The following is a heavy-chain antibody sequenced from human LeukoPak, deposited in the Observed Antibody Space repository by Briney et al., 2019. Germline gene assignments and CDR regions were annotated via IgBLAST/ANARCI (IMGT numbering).Heavy chain of an antibody. Sequence: GASVTVSCKASGYTFTSYYMHWVRQPPGQGLEWMGIINPSGGSTSYAQKFQGRVNMTRDTSTSTVYRELSSLRSEDTAVYYCARDFGVAAAGPKTNPSLILDYWGQGTLVTVSS. V-gene: IGHV1-46*01. CDR1: GYTFTSYY. CDR3: ARDFGVAAAGPKTNPSLILDY. D-gene: IGHD6-13*01. J-gene: IGHJ4*02. CDR2: INPSGGST.